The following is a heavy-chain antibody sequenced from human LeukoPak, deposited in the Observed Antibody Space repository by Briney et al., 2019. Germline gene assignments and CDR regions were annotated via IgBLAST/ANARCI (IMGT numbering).Heavy chain of an antibody. Sequence: PGGSLRLSCAASGFTFSSYDMNWVRQAPGKGLEWVSSISSGGYTIYYADPVKGRFTISRDNAKNSLFLQMNSLRAEDTAVYYCARVRGYSGYVLGYWLDPWGQGTLVTVSS. CDR1: GFTFSSYD. CDR3: ARVRGYSGYVLGYWLDP. J-gene: IGHJ5*02. CDR2: ISSGGYTI. V-gene: IGHV3-48*03. D-gene: IGHD5-12*01.